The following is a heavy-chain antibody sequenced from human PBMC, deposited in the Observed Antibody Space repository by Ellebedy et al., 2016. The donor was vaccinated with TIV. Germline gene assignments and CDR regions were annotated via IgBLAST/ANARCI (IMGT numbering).Heavy chain of an antibody. CDR3: ARGLWFGELDV. D-gene: IGHD3-10*01. Sequence: AASVNVSCKASGYSLTSNGISWVRQAPGQGREWMGWFGAYNGNTNYAQKFQGRVTMTTDTSTSTVYMDLRSLRSDDTAVYYCARGLWFGELDVWGQGTTVTVSS. J-gene: IGHJ6*02. CDR1: GYSLTSNG. CDR2: FGAYNGNT. V-gene: IGHV1-18*01.